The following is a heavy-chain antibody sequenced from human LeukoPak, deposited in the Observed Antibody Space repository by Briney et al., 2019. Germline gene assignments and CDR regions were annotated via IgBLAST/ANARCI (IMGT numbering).Heavy chain of an antibody. CDR3: ARGGQEGYNYPYFDS. CDR1: GASISSSSYY. V-gene: IGHV4-39*01. J-gene: IGHJ4*02. D-gene: IGHD5-24*01. CDR2: IHYTGST. Sequence: SETLSPTCSVSGASISSSSYYWGWIRQPPGKGLEWIGSIHYTGSTYYNPSLKSRVTISVDTSKNQFSLKLSSVTAADTAVYYCARGGQEGYNYPYFDSWDQGTLVTVSS.